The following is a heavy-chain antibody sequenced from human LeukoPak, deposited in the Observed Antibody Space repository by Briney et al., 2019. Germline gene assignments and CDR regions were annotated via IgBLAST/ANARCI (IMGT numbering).Heavy chain of an antibody. J-gene: IGHJ6*03. CDR3: ATVVPAQYYYYYMDV. Sequence: PGGSLRLSCTASGFTFSSYEMNWARQAPGKGLEWVSYISSSGSTIYYADSVKGRFTISRDNAKNSLYLQMNSLRAEDTAVYYCATVVPAQYYYYYMDVWGKGTTVTVSS. D-gene: IGHD2-2*01. CDR1: GFTFSSYE. V-gene: IGHV3-48*03. CDR2: ISSSGSTI.